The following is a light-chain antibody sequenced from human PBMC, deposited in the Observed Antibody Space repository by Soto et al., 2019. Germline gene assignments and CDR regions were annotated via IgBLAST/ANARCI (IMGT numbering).Light chain of an antibody. J-gene: IGLJ1*01. CDR2: EVS. V-gene: IGLV2-14*01. CDR3: SSYTVSSTNDV. CDR1: SRDVGSYNY. Sequence: QSALTQPASVSGSPGQSITISCTGTSRDVGSYNYVSWYQQHPGKAPKLMIYEVSGRASGVSNRFSGSKSGNTASLNISGLQAEDEADYYCSSYTVSSTNDVFGTGTEVTVL.